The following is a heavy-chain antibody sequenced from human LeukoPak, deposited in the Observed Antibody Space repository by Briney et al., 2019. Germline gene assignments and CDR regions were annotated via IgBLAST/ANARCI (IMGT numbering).Heavy chain of an antibody. CDR2: IYYSGST. D-gene: IGHD5-24*01. CDR3: ARGEDGYKMEYYFDY. V-gene: IGHV4-31*03. CDR1: GGSISSGGYY. Sequence: SETLSLTCTVSGGSISSGGYYWSWIRQHPGKGLEWIGYIYYSGSTYYNPSLKSRVTISVDTSKNQFSLKLSSVTAADTAVYYCARGEDGYKMEYYFDYWGQGTLVTVSP. J-gene: IGHJ4*02.